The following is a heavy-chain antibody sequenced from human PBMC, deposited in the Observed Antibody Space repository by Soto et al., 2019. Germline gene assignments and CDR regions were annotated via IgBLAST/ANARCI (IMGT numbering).Heavy chain of an antibody. CDR3: AKAKDIVVVVAANGY. CDR1: GFSFSDYS. J-gene: IGHJ4*02. V-gene: IGHV3-21*01. Sequence: PGGSLRLSCTASGFSFSDYSFNWVRQAPGKGLEWVSSITHTGTNAYYADSVKGRFTISKDSADNSLILQMTSLRAEDTAVYHCAKAKDIVVVVAANGYWGQGALVTVSS. CDR2: ITHTGTNA. D-gene: IGHD2-15*01.